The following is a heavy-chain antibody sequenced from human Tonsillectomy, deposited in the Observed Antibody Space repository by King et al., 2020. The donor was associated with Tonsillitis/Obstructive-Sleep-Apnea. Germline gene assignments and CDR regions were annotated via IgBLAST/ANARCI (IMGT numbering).Heavy chain of an antibody. CDR1: GYSFTTYW. CDR3: ARHRERYKLELEAFDC. CDR2: IYPGDSDT. J-gene: IGHJ4*02. D-gene: IGHD1-7*01. Sequence: QLVQSGAEVKKPGESLKISCKGYGYSFTTYWIAWVRQMPGKGLEWMGIIYPGDSDTRYSPSFQGQVTISADKSISTAYLQWSSLKASDTAMYYCARHRERYKLELEAFDCWGQGTLVTVSS. V-gene: IGHV5-51*01.